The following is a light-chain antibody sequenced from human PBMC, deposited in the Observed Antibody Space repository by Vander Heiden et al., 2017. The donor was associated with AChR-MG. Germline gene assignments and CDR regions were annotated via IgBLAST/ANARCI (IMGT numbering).Light chain of an antibody. CDR2: WAS. CDR3: QHFFSTPFT. Sequence: DIVMTQSPDYLDVSLAESATVSCNSSQNIFQSSKNRNDLAWYQQKAGQPPKLLISWASTRESGVPDRFSGSGSGTDFTLTISNLQAEDVAVYYCQHFFSTPFTFGQGTKLQIK. V-gene: IGKV4-1*01. CDR1: QNIFQSSKNRND. J-gene: IGKJ2*01.